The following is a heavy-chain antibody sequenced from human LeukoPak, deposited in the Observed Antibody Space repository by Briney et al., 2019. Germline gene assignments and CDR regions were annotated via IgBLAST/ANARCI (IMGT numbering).Heavy chain of an antibody. CDR1: GFTFSSYE. CDR2: ISSSGSTI. Sequence: QPGGSLRLSCAASGFTFSSYEMNWVRQAPGKGLEWVSYISSSGSTIYYADSVKGRFTISRDNAKNSLYLQMNSLRAEDTAVYYCARGLWFGELSYFGYWGQGTLVTVSS. CDR3: ARGLWFGELSYFGY. D-gene: IGHD3-10*01. V-gene: IGHV3-48*03. J-gene: IGHJ4*02.